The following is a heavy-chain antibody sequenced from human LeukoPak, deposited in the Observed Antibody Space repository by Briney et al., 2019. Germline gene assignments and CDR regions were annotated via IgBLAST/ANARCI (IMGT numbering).Heavy chain of an antibody. Sequence: GGSLRLSCAASGFTFSNYVMSWVRQAPGKGLEWVSYINHNGEMIFYPDFVKGRFTISRDNAKNSLYLQMNSLRDEDTAVYYCARDNDWAFHYWGQGTLVTVSS. V-gene: IGHV3-48*02. CDR2: INHNGEMI. CDR1: GFTFSNYV. CDR3: ARDNDWAFHY. D-gene: IGHD3-9*01. J-gene: IGHJ4*02.